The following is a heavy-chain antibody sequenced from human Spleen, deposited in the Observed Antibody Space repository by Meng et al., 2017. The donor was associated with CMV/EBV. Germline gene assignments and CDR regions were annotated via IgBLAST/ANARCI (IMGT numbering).Heavy chain of an antibody. D-gene: IGHD2-2*02. J-gene: IGHJ5*02. Sequence: GGSLRLSCAASGFTFSSYGMHWVRQAPGKGLEWVAFIRYDGSNKYYADSVKGRFTISRDNSKSTLYLQMNSLRAEDTAVYYCAKDRVVVVPAAIGGWFDPWGQGTLVTVSS. CDR2: IRYDGSNK. CDR1: GFTFSSYG. V-gene: IGHV3-30*02. CDR3: AKDRVVVVPAAIGGWFDP.